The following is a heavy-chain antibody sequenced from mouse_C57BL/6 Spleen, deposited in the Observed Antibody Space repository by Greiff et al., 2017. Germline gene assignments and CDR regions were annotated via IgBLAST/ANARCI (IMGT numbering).Heavy chain of an antibody. Sequence: QVQLQQPGAELVRPGSSVKLSCKASGYTFTSYWMHWVKQRPIQGLEWIGNIDPSDSETHYNQKFKDKATLTVDKSSSTAYMQLSSLTSEDSAVYNCARGGYDYGRTNFDYWGKGTTLTVSS. J-gene: IGHJ2*01. CDR3: ARGGYDYGRTNFDY. D-gene: IGHD2-4*01. V-gene: IGHV1-52*01. CDR1: GYTFTSYW. CDR2: IDPSDSET.